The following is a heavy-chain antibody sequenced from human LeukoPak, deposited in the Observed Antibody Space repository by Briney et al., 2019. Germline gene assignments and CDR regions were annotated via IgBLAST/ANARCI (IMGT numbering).Heavy chain of an antibody. V-gene: IGHV1-8*01. D-gene: IGHD4-23*01. Sequence: ASVKVSCTASGYTFTSYDINWVRQATGPGLEWMGWMNPNSGNTGYAQKFQGRVTMTRNTSISTAYMELSSLRSEDTAVYYCARDYHGNIGGEDYWGQGTLVTVSS. CDR2: MNPNSGNT. CDR1: GYTFTSYD. CDR3: ARDYHGNIGGEDY. J-gene: IGHJ4*01.